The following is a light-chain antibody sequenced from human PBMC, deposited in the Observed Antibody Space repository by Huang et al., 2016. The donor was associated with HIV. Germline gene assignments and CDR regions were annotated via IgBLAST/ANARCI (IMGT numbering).Light chain of an antibody. CDR2: AAS. Sequence: DIQMTQSPSSLSASVGDRVTITCRASQSISSYLNWYQKKPGQAPKLLIYAASSLQSGVPSRFSGSGSGTDFTLTISSLQPEDFATYYCQQSYSTPPWTFGQGTKVEIK. CDR3: QQSYSTPPWT. V-gene: IGKV1-39*01. CDR1: QSISSY. J-gene: IGKJ1*01.